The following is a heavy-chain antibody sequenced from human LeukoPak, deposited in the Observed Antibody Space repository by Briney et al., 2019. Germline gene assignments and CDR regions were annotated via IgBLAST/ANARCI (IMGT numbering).Heavy chain of an antibody. CDR3: TRVGYIDEGIDY. CDR2: ISGTGGGT. D-gene: IGHD5-24*01. Sequence: GGSLRLSCAASGFTFGNYGMTWVRQAPGKGLEWVATISGTGGGTYYADSVKGRFTVSRDNSKNTLHLQMKSLRAEDTAIYYCTRVGYIDEGIDYWGQGTLVTVSS. CDR1: GFTFGNYG. J-gene: IGHJ4*02. V-gene: IGHV3-23*01.